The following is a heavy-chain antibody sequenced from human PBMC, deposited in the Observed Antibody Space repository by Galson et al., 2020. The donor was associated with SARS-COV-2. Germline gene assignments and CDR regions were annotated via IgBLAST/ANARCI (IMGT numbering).Heavy chain of an antibody. CDR3: AGLDFWSGYFPMDV. V-gene: IGHV4-59*08. Sequence: ETSETLSLTCTVSGGSISSYYWSWIRQPPGKGLEWIGYIYYIGNTNYNPSLKRRVTISVDTSKTQFSLKLRSVTAADTAVYYCAGLDFWSGYFPMDVWGRGTTVTVSS. CDR2: IYYIGNT. J-gene: IGHJ6*02. D-gene: IGHD3-3*01. CDR1: GGSISSYY.